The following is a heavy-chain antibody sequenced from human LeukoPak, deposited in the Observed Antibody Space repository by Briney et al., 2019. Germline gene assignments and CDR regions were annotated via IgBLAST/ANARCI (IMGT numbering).Heavy chain of an antibody. V-gene: IGHV3-74*01. J-gene: IGHJ6*02. CDR3: ARDDAFRGVGMDV. D-gene: IGHD3-16*01. CDR2: LNTDGSST. Sequence: GGSLRLSCAASGSTFSSYWMHWVRQVPGKGLVWVSRLNTDGSSTSYADSVKGRFTISRDNARNTLYLQMNSLRAEDTAVYYCARDDAFRGVGMDVWGQGTTVTVSS. CDR1: GSTFSSYW.